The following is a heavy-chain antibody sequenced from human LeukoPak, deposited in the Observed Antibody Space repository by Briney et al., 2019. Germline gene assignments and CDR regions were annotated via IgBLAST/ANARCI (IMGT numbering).Heavy chain of an antibody. CDR3: ARRGGMPYSSSWYPFDY. J-gene: IGHJ4*02. Sequence: PSETLSLTCTVSGGSISSGGYYWSWIRQHPGKGLEWIGYIYYSGSTYYNPSLKSRVTISVDTSKNQFSLKLSSVTAADTAVYYCARRGGMPYSSSWYPFDYWGQGTLVTVSS. CDR2: IYYSGST. D-gene: IGHD6-13*01. V-gene: IGHV4-31*03. CDR1: GGSISSGGYY.